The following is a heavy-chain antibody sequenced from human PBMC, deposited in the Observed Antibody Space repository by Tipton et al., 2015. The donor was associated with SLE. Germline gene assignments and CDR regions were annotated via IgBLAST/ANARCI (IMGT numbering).Heavy chain of an antibody. CDR1: GGSINSDY. D-gene: IGHD3-16*02. V-gene: IGHV4-59*01. CDR2: IHYSGTT. Sequence: TLSLTCTVSGGSINSDYWSWIRQPPGKGLEWIGYIHYSGTTNYNPSLKSRVTMSIDTSKNQFSLKLSSVSAADTAVFYCAKDLQPDGRYDFDYWGQGTLVIVSS. J-gene: IGHJ4*02. CDR3: AKDLQPDGRYDFDY.